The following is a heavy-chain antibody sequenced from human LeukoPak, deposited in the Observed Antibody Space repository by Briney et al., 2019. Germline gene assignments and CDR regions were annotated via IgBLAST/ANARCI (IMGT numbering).Heavy chain of an antibody. J-gene: IGHJ4*02. CDR3: ATGYDYVWGSYYY. V-gene: IGHV4-4*02. CDR1: GGSISSSNW. D-gene: IGHD3-16*01. CDR2: IYHSGST. Sequence: SETLSLTCAVSGGSISSSNWWSWVRQPPGKGLEWIGEIYHSGSTNYNPSLKSRVTISVDKSKNQFSLKLSSVTAADTAVYYCATGYDYVWGSYYYWGQGTLVTVSS.